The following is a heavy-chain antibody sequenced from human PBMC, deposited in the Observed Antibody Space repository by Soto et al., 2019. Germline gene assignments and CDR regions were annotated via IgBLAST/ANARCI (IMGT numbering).Heavy chain of an antibody. Sequence: GASVKVSCKASGYTFTGYYMHWVRQAPGQGLEWMGWINPNSGGTNYAQKFQGWVTMTRDTSISTAYMELSRLRSEDTAVYYCARDTYYYDSSGSGFDYWGQGTLVTVSS. CDR2: INPNSGGT. CDR1: GYTFTGYY. CDR3: ARDTYYYDSSGSGFDY. J-gene: IGHJ4*02. D-gene: IGHD3-22*01. V-gene: IGHV1-2*04.